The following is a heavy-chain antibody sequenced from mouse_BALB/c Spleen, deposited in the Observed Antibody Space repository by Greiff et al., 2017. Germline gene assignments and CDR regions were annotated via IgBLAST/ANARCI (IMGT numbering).Heavy chain of an antibody. CDR3: ARYGNYDYCAMDY. D-gene: IGHD2-1*01. CDR2: IWAGGST. Sequence: VLLVESGPGLVAPSQSLSITCTVSGFSLTSYGVHWVRQPPGKGLEWLGVIWAGGSTNYNSALMSRLSISKDNSKSQVFLKMNSLQTDDTAMYYCARYGNYDYCAMDYWGQGTSVTVSS. CDR1: GFSLTSYG. J-gene: IGHJ4*01. V-gene: IGHV2-9*02.